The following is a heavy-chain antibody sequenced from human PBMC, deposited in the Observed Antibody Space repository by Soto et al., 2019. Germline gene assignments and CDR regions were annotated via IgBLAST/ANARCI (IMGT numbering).Heavy chain of an antibody. CDR1: GFTFGRYS. J-gene: IGHJ4*01. V-gene: IGHV3-21*01. CDR2: ISSSSSYI. Sequence: GGPLRLSCAASGFTFGRYSMNWVRQAPGEGLEWVSSISSSSSYIYYADSVKGRFTITRDNAKNSLYLQMNSLRAEYTAVYCCATDFRSGPSADHWGHRT. D-gene: IGHD3-3*01. CDR3: ATDFRSGPSADH.